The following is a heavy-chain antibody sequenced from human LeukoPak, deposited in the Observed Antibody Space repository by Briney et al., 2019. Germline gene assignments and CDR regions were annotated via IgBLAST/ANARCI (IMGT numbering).Heavy chain of an antibody. J-gene: IGHJ4*02. CDR3: ASSLPYYYASYFDY. V-gene: IGHV3-48*03. CDR2: ISSSGSTI. CDR1: GFTFSSYE. Sequence: PGGSLRLSCAASGFTFSSYEMNWVRQAPGKGLEWVSYISSSGSTIHYVDSVKGRFTISRDNAKNSLYLQMNSLRAEDTAVYYCASSLPYYYASYFDYWGQGTLVTVSS. D-gene: IGHD3-10*01.